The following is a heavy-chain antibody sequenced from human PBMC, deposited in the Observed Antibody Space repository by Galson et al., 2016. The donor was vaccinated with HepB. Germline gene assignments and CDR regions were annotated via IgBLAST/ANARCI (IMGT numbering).Heavy chain of an antibody. V-gene: IGHV3-21*04. J-gene: IGHJ4*02. CDR3: ARSSWSSGCWCSNDY. CDR2: ISSSSSYI. Sequence: SLRLPCAASGFAFSSYSMDWVRQAPGKGLEWVSSISSSSSYIYYADSVKGRFAISRDNAKNSLYLQMNSLRDEDTAVYYCARSSWSSGCWCSNDYWGQGTLVTVSS. CDR1: GFAFSSYS. D-gene: IGHD6-19*01.